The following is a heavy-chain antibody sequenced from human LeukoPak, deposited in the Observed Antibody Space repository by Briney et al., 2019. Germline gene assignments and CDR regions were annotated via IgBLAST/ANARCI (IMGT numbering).Heavy chain of an antibody. Sequence: ASVKVSCKASGYTFTGYYMHWVRQAPGQGLEWMGWINPNSGGTNYVQRFQGRVTMTRDTSISTAYMELSRLRSDDTAVYYCARGSKLRYFDDWGQGTLVTVSS. CDR2: INPNSGGT. V-gene: IGHV1-2*02. CDR3: ARGSKLRYFDD. D-gene: IGHD3-9*01. J-gene: IGHJ4*02. CDR1: GYTFTGYY.